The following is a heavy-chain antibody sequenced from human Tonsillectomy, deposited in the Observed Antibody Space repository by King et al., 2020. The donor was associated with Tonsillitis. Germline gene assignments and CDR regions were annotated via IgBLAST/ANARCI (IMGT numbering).Heavy chain of an antibody. Sequence: VQLVESGGGLVQPGGSLRLPFAAPGFTFSRVGINWVRQAPGKGREGVSYISSSNSPKYYADSVKGRLTISRDNAKTSLYLQMNSRRAEDTAVYYCARLFGGYMDVWGKGTTVTVSS. J-gene: IGHJ6*03. D-gene: IGHD3-10*01. V-gene: IGHV3-48*01. CDR2: ISSSNSPK. CDR1: GFTFSRVG. CDR3: ARLFGGYMDV.